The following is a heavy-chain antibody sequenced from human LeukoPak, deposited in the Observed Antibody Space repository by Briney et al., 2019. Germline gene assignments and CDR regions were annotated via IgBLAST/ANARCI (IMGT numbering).Heavy chain of an antibody. V-gene: IGHV4-39*07. CDR3: ASAITIFGVVIIGSWFDP. CDR1: GGSISSSSYY. D-gene: IGHD3-3*01. Sequence: SETLSLTCTVSGGSISSSSYYWGWIRQPPGKGLEWIGSIYYSGSTYYNPSLKSRVTISVDTSKNQFSLKLSSVTAADTAVYYCASAITIFGVVIIGSWFDPWGQGTLVTVSS. J-gene: IGHJ5*02. CDR2: IYYSGST.